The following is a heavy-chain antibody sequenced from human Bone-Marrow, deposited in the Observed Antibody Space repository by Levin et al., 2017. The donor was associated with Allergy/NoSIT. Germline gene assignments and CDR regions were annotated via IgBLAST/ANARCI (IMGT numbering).Heavy chain of an antibody. CDR1: GFTFSSYS. CDR2: ISSSSSTI. CDR3: ARDFFAPRGTGKRDTAMVAGTQRGGPFYYYYGMDV. D-gene: IGHD5-18*01. V-gene: IGHV3-48*02. J-gene: IGHJ6*02. Sequence: GGSLRLSCAASGFTFSSYSMNWVRQAPGKGLEWVSYISSSSSTIYYADSVKGRFTISRDNAKNSLYLQMNSLRDEDTAVYYCARDFFAPRGTGKRDTAMVAGTQRGGPFYYYYGMDVWGQGTTVTVSS.